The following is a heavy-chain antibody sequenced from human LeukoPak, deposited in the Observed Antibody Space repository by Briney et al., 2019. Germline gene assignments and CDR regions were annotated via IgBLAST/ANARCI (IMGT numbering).Heavy chain of an antibody. CDR2: INHSGST. V-gene: IGHV4-34*01. J-gene: IGHJ6*03. CDR1: GGSFSGYY. CDR3: ARGKYSSSWYRAGAYYYYMDV. Sequence: SETLSLTCAVYGGSFSGYYWSWIRQPPGKGLEWIGEINHSGSTNYNPSLKSRVTISVDTSKNQFSLKLSSVTAADTAVYYCARGKYSSSWYRAGAYYYYMDVWGKGTTVTVSS. D-gene: IGHD6-13*01.